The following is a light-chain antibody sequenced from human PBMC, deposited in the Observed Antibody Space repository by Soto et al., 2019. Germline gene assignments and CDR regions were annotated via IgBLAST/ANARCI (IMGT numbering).Light chain of an antibody. CDR1: SSDVGGYNY. J-gene: IGLJ1*01. Sequence: QSVMTQPASVSGSPGQPITISCTGTSSDVGGYNYVYWYQQHPGKAPKLMIYEVSNRPSGVSNRFSGSKSGNTASLTISGLQAEDEANYYGSSYTSSSTPDVFGSGTKVTVL. V-gene: IGLV2-14*01. CDR2: EVS. CDR3: SSYTSSSTPDV.